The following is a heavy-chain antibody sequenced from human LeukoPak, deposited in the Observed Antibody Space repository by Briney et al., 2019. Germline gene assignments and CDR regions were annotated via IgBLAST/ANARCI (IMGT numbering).Heavy chain of an antibody. CDR2: IYYSGST. V-gene: IGHV4-39*01. CDR1: GGSIRSSSYY. J-gene: IGHJ6*02. Sequence: PSETLSLTCTVSGGSIRSSSYYWGWLRQHPGRGMEWIGTIYYSGSTCYNPSLKSRLTISVATSKNPFSLKLSSVTAADTAVYYCARGSVDCSSTSCNTIYYYSGMDVWGQGTTVTVSS. D-gene: IGHD2-2*01. CDR3: ARGSVDCSSTSCNTIYYYSGMDV.